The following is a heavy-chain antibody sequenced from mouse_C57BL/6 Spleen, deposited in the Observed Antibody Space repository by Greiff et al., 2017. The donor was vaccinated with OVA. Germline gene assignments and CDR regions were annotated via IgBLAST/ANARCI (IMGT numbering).Heavy chain of an antibody. D-gene: IGHD1-1*01. V-gene: IGHV1-39*01. CDR2: INPNYGTT. Sequence: EVQLKESGPELVKPGASVKISCKASGYSFTDYNMNWVKQSNGKSLEWIGVINPNYGTTSYNQKFKGKATLTVDQSSSTAYMQLNSLTSEDSAVYYGARGDYYGSPYFDYWGQGTTLTVSS. CDR1: GYSFTDYN. CDR3: ARGDYYGSPYFDY. J-gene: IGHJ2*01.